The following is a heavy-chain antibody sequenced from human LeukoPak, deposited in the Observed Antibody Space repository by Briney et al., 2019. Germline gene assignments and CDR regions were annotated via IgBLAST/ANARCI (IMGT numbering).Heavy chain of an antibody. J-gene: IGHJ4*02. CDR1: GYTFTCYY. V-gene: IGHV1-2*02. D-gene: IGHD3-10*01. CDR2: INPNSGGT. Sequence: GASVKVSCKASGYTFTCYYMHWVRQAPGQGLEWMGWINPNSGGTNYAQKFQGRVTMTRDTSISTAYMELSRLRSDDTAVYYCAREGDYGSGSYWRRNYFDYWGQGTLVTVSS. CDR3: AREGDYGSGSYWRRNYFDY.